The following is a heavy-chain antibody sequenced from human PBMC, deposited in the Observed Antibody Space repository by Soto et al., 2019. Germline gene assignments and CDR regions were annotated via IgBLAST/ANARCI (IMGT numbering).Heavy chain of an antibody. CDR3: AKNGQPPYYYYGMDV. J-gene: IGHJ6*02. Sequence: QGQLVQSGPEVKKSGASVKVSCKASGYTFSRYGISWVRQAPGQGLEWMGWISGYNGDTKYAQKVQGRVPMTIDTSTYTAYMELRSLTSDDTAIYYCAKNGQPPYYYYGMDVWGQGTTVTVSS. V-gene: IGHV1-18*01. D-gene: IGHD2-8*01. CDR2: ISGYNGDT. CDR1: GYTFSRYG.